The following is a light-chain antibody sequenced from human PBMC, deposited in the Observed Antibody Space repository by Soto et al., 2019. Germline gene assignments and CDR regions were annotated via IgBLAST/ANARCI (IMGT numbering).Light chain of an antibody. Sequence: WPSHYPSVLSASTGARVTISCRISQGISSYLAWYHQKPRKAPELLIYAASTLQSWVPSRCSGSGSWTEFSLPISRLQPADDATHYCRQYYGYSLNAFGQGTRLEIK. CDR3: RQYYGYSLNA. CDR1: QGISSY. V-gene: IGKV1D-8*02. J-gene: IGKJ5*01. CDR2: AAS.